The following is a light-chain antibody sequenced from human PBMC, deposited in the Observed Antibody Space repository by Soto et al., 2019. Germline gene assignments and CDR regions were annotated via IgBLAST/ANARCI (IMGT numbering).Light chain of an antibody. V-gene: IGLV6-57*01. CDR2: EDK. Sequence: NFLLTQPHSVSGSPGETVTISCTRHSGGICRWYVQGNEQRPGSSPTTVIYEDKQRPSGVPDRFSGSIDSSSNSASLTISGLRTEDEGDYYCQSYELNDYHFIFGGGTKLTVL. CDR3: QSYELNDYHFI. CDR1: SGGICRWY. J-gene: IGLJ2*01.